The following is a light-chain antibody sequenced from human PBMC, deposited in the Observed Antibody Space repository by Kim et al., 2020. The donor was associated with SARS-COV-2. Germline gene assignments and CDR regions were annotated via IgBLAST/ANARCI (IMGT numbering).Light chain of an antibody. V-gene: IGLV3-21*03. J-gene: IGLJ2*01. CDR3: QVWDSSSDHVV. CDR2: DDR. CDR1: NIGGKN. Sequence: SYELAQPPSLSVAPGKTARITCGGDNIGGKNVHWYQQKPGQAPVLVVYDDRDRPSGIPERFPGSNFGNTATLTISGVEAEDEADYYCQVWDSSSDHVVFGGGTQLTVL.